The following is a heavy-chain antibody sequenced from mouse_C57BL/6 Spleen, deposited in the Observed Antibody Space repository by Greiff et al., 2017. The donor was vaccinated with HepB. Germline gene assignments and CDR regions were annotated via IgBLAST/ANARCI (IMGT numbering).Heavy chain of an antibody. CDR2: INPNNGGT. V-gene: IGHV1-26*01. CDR3: ARLTGTSYFDY. J-gene: IGHJ2*01. D-gene: IGHD4-1*01. CDR1: GYTFTDYY. Sequence: EVQLQQSGPELVKPGASVKISCKASGYTFTDYYMNWVKQSHGKSLEWIGDINPNNGGTSYNQKFKGKATLTVDKSSSTAYMELRSLTSEDSAVYYCARLTGTSYFDYWGQGTTLTVSS.